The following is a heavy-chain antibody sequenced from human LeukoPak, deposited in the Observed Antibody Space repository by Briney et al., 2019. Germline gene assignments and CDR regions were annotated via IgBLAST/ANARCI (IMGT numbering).Heavy chain of an antibody. D-gene: IGHD4-17*01. J-gene: IGHJ4*02. CDR1: GGSISSSSYY. V-gene: IGHV4-39*01. CDR2: IYYSGST. Sequence: SETLSLTCTVSGGSISSSSYYWGWIRQPPGEGLEWIGSIYYSGSTYYNPSLKSRVTISVDTSKNQFSLKLSSVTAADTAVYYCARRDHGDYSNYWGQGTLVTVSS. CDR3: ARRDHGDYSNY.